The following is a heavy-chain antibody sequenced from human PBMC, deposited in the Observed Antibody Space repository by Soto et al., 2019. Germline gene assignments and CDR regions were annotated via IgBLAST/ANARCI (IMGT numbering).Heavy chain of an antibody. CDR1: GGSINSAGHY. CDR3: ARETSTSWYTLMDY. CDR2: IHYSGST. Sequence: SETLSLTCTVSGGSINSAGHYWNWIRQHPGKGLEWIGFIHYSGSTYSNPSLKSRVTMSVDTSKNQFSLRLSSVTAADTAVYYCARETSTSWYTLMDYWGLGTLVTVSS. J-gene: IGHJ4*02. V-gene: IGHV4-31*03. D-gene: IGHD6-13*01.